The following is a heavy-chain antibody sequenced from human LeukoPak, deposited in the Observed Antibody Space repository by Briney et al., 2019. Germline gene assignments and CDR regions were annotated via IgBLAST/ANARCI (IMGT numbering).Heavy chain of an antibody. CDR3: AREDTATGWDAFDI. CDR1: GYTFTGYY. Sequence: ASVKVSCKASGYTFTGYYMHWVRQAPGQGLEWMGWINPNSGGTNYAQKFQGRVTMTRDTSISTAYMELSRLRSDDTAVYYCAREDTATGWDAFDIWGQGTMVTVSS. V-gene: IGHV1-2*02. CDR2: INPNSGGT. D-gene: IGHD5-18*01. J-gene: IGHJ3*02.